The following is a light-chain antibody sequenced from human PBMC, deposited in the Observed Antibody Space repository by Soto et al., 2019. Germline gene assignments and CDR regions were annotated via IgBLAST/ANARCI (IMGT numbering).Light chain of an antibody. CDR3: CSYTSISTSAV. J-gene: IGLJ2*01. CDR1: SSDIGDYTH. Sequence: QSVLTQPASVSGSPGQSLTISCTGTSSDIGDYTHVSWYQQHPGKAPKLIIYEVSDRPSGVSNRFSGSKSGNTASLTISGLQTEDEADYYCCSYTSISTSAVFGGGTKLTVL. V-gene: IGLV2-14*01. CDR2: EVS.